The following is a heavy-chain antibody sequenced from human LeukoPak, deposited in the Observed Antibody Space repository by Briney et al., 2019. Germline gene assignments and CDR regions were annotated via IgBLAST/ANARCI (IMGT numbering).Heavy chain of an antibody. J-gene: IGHJ3*02. CDR1: GGSISSYY. CDR3: ARDVLRYFDWLGRSSDAFDI. D-gene: IGHD3-9*01. CDR2: IYTSGST. Sequence: SETLSLTCTVSGGSISSYYWSWTRQPAGKGVEGIGRIYTSGSTKYNTSRKRRVNMSVGKSKNLFALKMSSVTAANTAVYYCARDVLRYFDWLGRSSDAFDIWGQGTMVTVSS. V-gene: IGHV4-4*07.